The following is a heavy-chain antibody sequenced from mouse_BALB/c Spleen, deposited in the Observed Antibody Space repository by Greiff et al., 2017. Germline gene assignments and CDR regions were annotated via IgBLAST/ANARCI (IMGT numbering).Heavy chain of an antibody. D-gene: IGHD1-1*01. CDR1: GFTFSSFG. CDR3: ARSGDYYYCCDY. Sequence: EVQLVESGGGLVQPGGSRKLSCAASGFTFSSFGMHWVRQAPEKGLEWVAYISSGSSTIYYADTVKGRFTISRDNPKNTLFLQMTSLRSEDTAMYYCARSGDYYYCCDYWGQGTTLTVSS. J-gene: IGHJ2*01. CDR2: ISSGSSTI. V-gene: IGHV5-17*02.